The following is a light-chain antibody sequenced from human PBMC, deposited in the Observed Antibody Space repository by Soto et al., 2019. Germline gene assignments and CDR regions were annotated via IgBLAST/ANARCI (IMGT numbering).Light chain of an antibody. CDR2: LNSDGTH. J-gene: IGLJ1*01. CDR1: GGHTTYA. Sequence: QLVLTQSPSASASLGASVKLTCTVTGGHTTYAIAWHQQQPDKAPRYLMTLNSDGTHFDGDGIPDRFSGSSSGAERYLTISSLQPADEADYYCQTWGSDSYVFGAGTKLTVL. V-gene: IGLV4-69*01. CDR3: QTWGSDSYV.